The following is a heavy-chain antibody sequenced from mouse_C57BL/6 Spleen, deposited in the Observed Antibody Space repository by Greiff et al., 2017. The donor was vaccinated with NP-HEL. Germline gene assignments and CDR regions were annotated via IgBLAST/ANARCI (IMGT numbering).Heavy chain of an antibody. J-gene: IGHJ4*01. CDR1: GFTFSSYA. Sequence: EVNVVESGEGLVKPGGSLKLSCAASGFTFSSYAMSWVRQTPEKRLEWVAYISSGGDYIYYADTVKGRFTISRDNARNTLYLQMSSLKSEDTAMYYCTRVDRDDYAMDYWGQGTSVTVSS. V-gene: IGHV5-9-1*02. CDR3: TRVDRDDYAMDY. CDR2: ISSGGDYI.